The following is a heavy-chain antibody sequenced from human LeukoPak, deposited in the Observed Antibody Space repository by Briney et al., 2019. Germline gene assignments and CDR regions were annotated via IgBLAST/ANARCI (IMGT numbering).Heavy chain of an antibody. CDR1: GYTFTGYY. CDR3: ARGGGSSWYTGYYYYYGMDV. V-gene: IGHV1-2*02. J-gene: IGHJ6*02. CDR2: INPNSGGT. Sequence: VASVKVSCKASGYTFTGYYMHWVRQAPGQGLEWMGWINPNSGGTNYAQKFQGRVTMTRNTSISTGYMELSSLRSEDTAVYYCARGGGSSWYTGYYYYYGMDVWGQGTTVTVSS. D-gene: IGHD6-13*01.